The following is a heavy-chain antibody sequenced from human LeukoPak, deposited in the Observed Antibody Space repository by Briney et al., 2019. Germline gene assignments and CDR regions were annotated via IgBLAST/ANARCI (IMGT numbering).Heavy chain of an antibody. CDR2: ISGSGGST. Sequence: GGSLRLSCAASGFTFSSYAMSWVRQAPGKGLEWVSAISGSGGSTYYADSVKGRFTISRDNSKNTLYLQMNSLRAEDTAVYYCAKASPGIAAAAAWFDPWGQGTLVTVSS. D-gene: IGHD6-13*01. CDR1: GFTFSSYA. J-gene: IGHJ5*02. CDR3: AKASPGIAAAAAWFDP. V-gene: IGHV3-23*01.